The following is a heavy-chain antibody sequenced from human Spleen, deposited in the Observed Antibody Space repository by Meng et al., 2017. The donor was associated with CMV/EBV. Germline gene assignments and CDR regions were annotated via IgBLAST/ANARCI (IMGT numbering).Heavy chain of an antibody. CDR2: ISSDGRST. CDR3: AKNINVGFGEYSPTTYYGMDV. CDR1: GFTFTTYA. Sequence: GESLKISCVASGFTFTTYAVTWVRQAPGKGLEWVSTISSDGRSTYYADSVKGRFTISRDNSKNTLYLQMNSLRAEDTAVYYCAKNINVGFGEYSPTTYYGMDVWGQGTTVTVSS. V-gene: IGHV3-23*01. D-gene: IGHD3-10*01. J-gene: IGHJ6*02.